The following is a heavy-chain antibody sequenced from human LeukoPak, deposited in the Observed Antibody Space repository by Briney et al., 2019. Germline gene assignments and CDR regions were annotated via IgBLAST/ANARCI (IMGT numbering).Heavy chain of an antibody. CDR3: ARDTSSGWHFEY. J-gene: IGHJ4*02. Sequence: GGSLRLSCATSGSTCSKYWMSVVRQAPGRVVEGVVKVKEDGSETCYVDSVKGRFTIFRDNAKNSVSLQMNSLRAEDTAVYYCARDTSSGWHFEYWGQGTLVTVSS. V-gene: IGHV3-7*01. CDR2: VKEDGSET. D-gene: IGHD6-19*01. CDR1: GSTCSKYW.